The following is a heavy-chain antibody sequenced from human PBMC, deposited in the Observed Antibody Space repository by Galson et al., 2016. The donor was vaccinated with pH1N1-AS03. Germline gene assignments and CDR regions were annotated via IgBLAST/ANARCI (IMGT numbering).Heavy chain of an antibody. CDR3: ARQQDGRGSGLEWLFWYGMDV. CDR1: GYTFSNHW. Sequence: QSGAEVKKPGESLKISCKVSGYTFSNHWIGWVSQMPGKGLEWMGIIYPADSSTTYSPSFQGQVTIPADQSISTAYLQWSSLRASDTAMYFCARQQDGRGSGLEWLFWYGMDVWGQGTTVIVSS. D-gene: IGHD3-3*01. CDR2: IYPADSST. J-gene: IGHJ6*02. V-gene: IGHV5-51*01.